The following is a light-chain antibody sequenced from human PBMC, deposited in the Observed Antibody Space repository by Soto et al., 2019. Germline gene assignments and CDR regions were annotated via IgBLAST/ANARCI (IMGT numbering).Light chain of an antibody. J-gene: IGLJ1*01. V-gene: IGLV2-14*01. CDR2: AVT. Sequence: QSVLTQPASVSGSPGQSITISCTGTSSDVDGYNYVSWYQQHPGKAPKLMIYAVTHRPSGVSSRFSGSKSGNTASLTISGLQAEEEVDYYCSSYTSSSTLFGTGTKVTVL. CDR1: SSDVDGYNY. CDR3: SSYTSSSTL.